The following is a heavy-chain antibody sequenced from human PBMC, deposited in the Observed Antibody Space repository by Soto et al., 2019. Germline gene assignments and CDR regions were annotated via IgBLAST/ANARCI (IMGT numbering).Heavy chain of an antibody. CDR1: GGSISSGGYY. D-gene: IGHD2-2*01. Sequence: QVQLQESGPGLVKPSQTLSLTCTVSGGSISSGGYYWSWIRQHPGKGLEWIGYIYYSGSTYYNPSLKSRVTISLDTSKNQFSLKLSSVTAVDTAVYYCARSSTSANYFDYWGQGTLVTVSS. CDR2: IYYSGST. V-gene: IGHV4-31*03. CDR3: ARSSTSANYFDY. J-gene: IGHJ4*02.